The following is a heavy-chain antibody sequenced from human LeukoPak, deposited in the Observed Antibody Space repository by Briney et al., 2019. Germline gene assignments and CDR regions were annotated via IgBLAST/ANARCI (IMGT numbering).Heavy chain of an antibody. D-gene: IGHD3-16*02. J-gene: IGHJ6*03. CDR2: IIPFFGTA. Sequence: ASVKVSCKASGGTFSSYAISWVRQAPGQGLEWMGGIIPFFGTANYAQKFQGRVTITADKSTSTAYMDLSSLISEDTAVYYCATRKRGILRLGELSLFGYYYMDVWGKGTTVTVSS. V-gene: IGHV1-69*06. CDR3: ATRKRGILRLGELSLFGYYYMDV. CDR1: GGTFSSYA.